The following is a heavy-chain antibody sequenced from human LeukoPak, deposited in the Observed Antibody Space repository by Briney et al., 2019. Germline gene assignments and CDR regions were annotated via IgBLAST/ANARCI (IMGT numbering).Heavy chain of an antibody. CDR1: GGSLSGYY. D-gene: IGHD3-3*01. CDR3: ARGGPYDLGRGFDN. V-gene: IGHV4-34*01. CDR2: INHSGST. Sequence: SETLSLTCAVYGGSLSGYYWSWIRQPPGKGLEWIGEINHSGSTNYNPSLKSRVTISVDTSKNQFSLKLSSVTAADTAVYYCARGGPYDLGRGFDNWGQGTLVTVSS. J-gene: IGHJ4*02.